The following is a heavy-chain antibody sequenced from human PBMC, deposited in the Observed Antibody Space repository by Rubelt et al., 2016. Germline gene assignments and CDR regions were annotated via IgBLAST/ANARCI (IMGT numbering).Heavy chain of an antibody. V-gene: IGHV4-34*01. CDR2: IDRSGNT. D-gene: IGHD1-1*01. J-gene: IGHJ4*02. CDR3: ARGGNWKFDC. Sequence: QVQLQLWGAGLLKPSETLSLTCAVYGGSFSGYYWSWIRQAPGKGLEWIGEIDRSGNTNYNPSLKSRVTTSVDKSKNQFSPDLSSVTAADTAVYYCARGGNWKFDCWGQGTLVTVSS. CDR1: GGSFSGYY.